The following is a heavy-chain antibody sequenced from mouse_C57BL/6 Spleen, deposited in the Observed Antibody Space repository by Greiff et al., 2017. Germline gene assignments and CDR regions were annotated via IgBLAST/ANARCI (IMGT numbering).Heavy chain of an antibody. J-gene: IGHJ3*01. CDR2: ISSGSSTI. V-gene: IGHV5-17*01. CDR3: ARCYYYGSSPFAY. D-gene: IGHD1-1*01. Sequence: EVHLVESGGGLVKPGGSLKLSCAASGFTFSDYGMHWVRQAPEKGLEWVAYISSGSSTIYYADTVKGRFTISRYNAKNTLFLQMTSLRSEDTAMYYCARCYYYGSSPFAYWGQGTLVTVSA. CDR1: GFTFSDYG.